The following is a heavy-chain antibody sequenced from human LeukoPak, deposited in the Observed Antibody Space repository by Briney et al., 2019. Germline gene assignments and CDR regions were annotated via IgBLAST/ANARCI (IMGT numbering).Heavy chain of an antibody. CDR3: ARERIGDGYNYAY. CDR1: GFTFSNYA. V-gene: IGHV3-23*01. D-gene: IGHD5-24*01. Sequence: TGGPLRLSCATSGFTFSNYAVSWVRQAPGKGLEWVSSISGSGGSTFYADSVKGRFTISRDNSKNTLYLQMNSLRAEDTAVYYCARERIGDGYNYAYWGQGTLVTVSS. CDR2: ISGSGGST. J-gene: IGHJ4*02.